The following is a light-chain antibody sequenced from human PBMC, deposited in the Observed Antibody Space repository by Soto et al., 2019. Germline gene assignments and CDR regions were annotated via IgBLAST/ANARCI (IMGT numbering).Light chain of an antibody. CDR3: GADHGGGSNFVYV. J-gene: IGLJ1*01. Sequence: QAVVTQPPSASASLGASVTLTCTLRSGYSNYKVDWYQQRPGEGPRFVMRVGTGGNVGSKGDGIPDRFSVLGSGLNRYLTINNIQDEDEGDYDCGADHGGGSNFVYVFGTGTKLTVL. CDR2: VGTGGNVG. V-gene: IGLV9-49*01. CDR1: SGYSNYK.